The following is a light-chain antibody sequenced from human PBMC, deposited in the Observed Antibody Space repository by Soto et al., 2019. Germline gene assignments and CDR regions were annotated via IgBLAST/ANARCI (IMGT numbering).Light chain of an antibody. CDR2: GAS. V-gene: IGKV3-20*01. CDR1: QSVSSY. CDR3: QQYGSSPRT. J-gene: IGKJ1*01. Sequence: EIVLTQSPVTLSLSPGERATLSCRASQSVSSYLAWYQQRPGQAPRLLIYGASTRASGVPARFSGSGSGTDFTLTISRLEPEDFAVYYCQQYGSSPRTFGQGTKVDIK.